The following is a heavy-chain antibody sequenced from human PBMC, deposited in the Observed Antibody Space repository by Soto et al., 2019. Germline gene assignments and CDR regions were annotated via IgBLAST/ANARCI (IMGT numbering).Heavy chain of an antibody. J-gene: IGHJ4*02. V-gene: IGHV1-69*01. CDR3: ARDRDDYGSGNYYNRIDF. CDR1: GGIFSTYA. CDR2: IIPIFGTP. D-gene: IGHD3-10*01. Sequence: QVQLVQSGAEVKKPGSSVKVSCKASGGIFSTYASSWLRQAPGQGLEWMGGIIPIFGTPNYAQRFQGRVTITADESTSTAYMELSRLRSEDTAVYYCARDRDDYGSGNYYNRIDFWGKGTLVTVSS.